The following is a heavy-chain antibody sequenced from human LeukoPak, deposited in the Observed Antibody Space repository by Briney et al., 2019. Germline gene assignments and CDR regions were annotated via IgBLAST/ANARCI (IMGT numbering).Heavy chain of an antibody. CDR2: INPSGGST. V-gene: IGHV1-46*01. J-gene: IGHJ4*02. Sequence: ASVKVSCKASGYTFTSYYMHWVRQAPGQGLEWMGIINPSGGSTSYAQKFQGRVTMTRDMSTSTVYMELSRLRSDDTAVYYCARDIAARYYSPFDYWGQGMLVTVSS. D-gene: IGHD3-10*01. CDR3: ARDIAARYYSPFDY. CDR1: GYTFTSYY.